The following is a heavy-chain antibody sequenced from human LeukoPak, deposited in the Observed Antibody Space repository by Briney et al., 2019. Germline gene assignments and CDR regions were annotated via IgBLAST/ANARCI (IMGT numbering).Heavy chain of an antibody. CDR3: AKDQYCSGESCPHQRGFHY. Sequence: SETLSLTCAVYGGSFSGYYWSWIRQPPGKGLEWIGEINHSGSTNYNPSLKSRVTISVDTSKNQFSLKLSSVTAADTAVYYCAKDQYCSGESCPHQRGFHYWGQGTLVTVSS. J-gene: IGHJ4*02. V-gene: IGHV4-34*01. CDR1: GGSFSGYY. CDR2: INHSGST. D-gene: IGHD2-15*01.